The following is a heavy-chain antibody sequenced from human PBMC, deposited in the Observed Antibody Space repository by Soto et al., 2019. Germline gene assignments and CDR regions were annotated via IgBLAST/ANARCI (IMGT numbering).Heavy chain of an antibody. CDR3: AAFDEGQSDI. D-gene: IGHD3-9*01. CDR1: GYTFTSYA. CDR2: INAGNGNT. V-gene: IGHV1-3*01. Sequence: ASVKVSCKASGYTFTSYAMHWVRQAPGQRLEWMGWINAGNGNTKYAQKFQDRVTITRDISASTAYMELSSLRSEDTAVSYCAAFDEGQSDIWGQGTMVTVSS. J-gene: IGHJ3*02.